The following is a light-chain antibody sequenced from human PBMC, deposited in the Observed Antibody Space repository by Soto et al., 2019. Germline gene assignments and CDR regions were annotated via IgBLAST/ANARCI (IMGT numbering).Light chain of an antibody. CDR1: QSVSNDF. CDR2: GAS. V-gene: IGKV3-20*01. CDR3: QQYGSSPPRT. J-gene: IGKJ1*01. Sequence: EIVLTQSPGILSFSPGERATVSCRASQSVSNDFLAWYQQKPGQAPRLLIYGASTRATDVPDRFSGSGSGADFTLTISRLEPEDFTVYYCQQYGSSPPRTFGQGTKVDIK.